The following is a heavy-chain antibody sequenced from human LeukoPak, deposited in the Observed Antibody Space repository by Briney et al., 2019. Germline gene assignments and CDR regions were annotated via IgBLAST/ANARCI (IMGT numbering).Heavy chain of an antibody. CDR3: PGDDVVPAAMPFDY. Sequence: SVTLSLTCAVYGGSFSGYYWSWIRQPPGKGLEWVGEINHSGSTNYNPSLKSRVTISVDTSKNQFSLKLSSVTAADTAVYYCPGDDVVPAAMPFDYWGQGTLVTVSS. J-gene: IGHJ4*02. V-gene: IGHV4-34*01. D-gene: IGHD2-2*01. CDR1: GGSFSGYY. CDR2: INHSGST.